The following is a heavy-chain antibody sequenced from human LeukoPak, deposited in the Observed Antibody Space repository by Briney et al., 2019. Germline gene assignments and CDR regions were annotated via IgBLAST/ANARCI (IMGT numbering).Heavy chain of an antibody. CDR2: IHYSGST. V-gene: IGHV4-59*01. CDR3: ARNHYGHPLDY. Sequence: SETLSLTCTVSGGSISSYFWSWIRQPPGKGLEWIGYIHYSGSTNYNPSLKSRVTISVDTSKNQFSLKLTSVTAADTAVYYCARNHYGHPLDYWGQGTLVTVSS. J-gene: IGHJ4*02. D-gene: IGHD4-17*01. CDR1: GGSISSYF.